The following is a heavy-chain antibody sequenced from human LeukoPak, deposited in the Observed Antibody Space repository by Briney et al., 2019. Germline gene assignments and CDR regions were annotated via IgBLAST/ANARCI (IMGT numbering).Heavy chain of an antibody. V-gene: IGHV3-7*01. CDR1: GFIFSDYA. J-gene: IGHJ4*02. CDR2: IKQDGSEK. D-gene: IGHD2-15*01. Sequence: SGGSLRLSCAASGFIFSDYAMGWVRQAPGKGLEWVANIKQDGSEKNYVDSVKGRFTISRDNARNSLYLQMNSLRAEDTAVYYCAREEDNADEYLREDYWGQGTLVTVSS. CDR3: AREEDNADEYLREDY.